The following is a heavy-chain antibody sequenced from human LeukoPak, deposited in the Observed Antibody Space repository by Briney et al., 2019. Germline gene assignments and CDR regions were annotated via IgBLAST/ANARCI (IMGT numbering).Heavy chain of an antibody. CDR1: GGSFSGYY. V-gene: IGHV4-34*01. CDR3: ARLMVRGVIIRGFDP. Sequence: SETLSLTCAVYGGSFSGYYWSWIRQPPGKGLEWIGEINHSGSTNYNPSLKSRVTISVDTSKNQFSLKLSSVTAADTAVYYCARLMVRGVIIRGFDPWGQGTLVTVSS. CDR2: INHSGST. J-gene: IGHJ5*02. D-gene: IGHD3-10*01.